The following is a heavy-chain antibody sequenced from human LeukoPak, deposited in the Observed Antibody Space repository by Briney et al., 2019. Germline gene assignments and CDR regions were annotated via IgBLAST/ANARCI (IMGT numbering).Heavy chain of an antibody. V-gene: IGHV4-4*09. CDR1: GGSISSYY. CDR2: IYTSGST. Sequence: PSETLSLTCTVSGGSISSYYWSWIRQPPGKGLEWIGYIYTSGSTNYNPSLKSRVTISVDTSKNQFSLKLSSVTAADTAVYYCARRNIVVVPAAPGCSRAGNYYYYYMDVWGKGTTVTVSS. CDR3: ARRNIVVVPAAPGCSRAGNYYYYYMDV. D-gene: IGHD2-2*01. J-gene: IGHJ6*03.